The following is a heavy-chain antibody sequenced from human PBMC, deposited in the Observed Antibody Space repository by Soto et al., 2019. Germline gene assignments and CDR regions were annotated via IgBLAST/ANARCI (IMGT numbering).Heavy chain of an antibody. V-gene: IGHV3-30*03. J-gene: IGHJ6*02. CDR2: ISYDGSNK. CDR3: APMGCISTSCTRSYNYYYGMDV. CDR1: GFTFSRYG. D-gene: IGHD2-2*01. Sequence: QVQLVESGGGVVQPGRSLRLSCAASGFTFSRYGMHWVRQAPGKGLEWAAVISYDGSNKYYADSVKGRFTISRDNSKNTLYLQMDSLRAEDTGVYYCAPMGCISTSCTRSYNYYYGMDVWGQGTTVTVSS.